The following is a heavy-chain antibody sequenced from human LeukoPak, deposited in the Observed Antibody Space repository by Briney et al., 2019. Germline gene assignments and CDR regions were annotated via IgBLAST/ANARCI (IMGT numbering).Heavy chain of an antibody. J-gene: IGHJ3*01. D-gene: IGHD3-10*01. CDR3: ARALWFGELL. CDR2: IYYSGST. V-gene: IGHV4-39*07. CDR1: GGSISSSSYY. Sequence: ASETLSLTCTVSGGSISSSSYYWGWIRQPPGKGLEWIGTIYYSGSTYYNPSLKSRVTISVDTSKNQFSLKLSSVTAADTAVYYCARALWFGELLWGQGTMVTVSS.